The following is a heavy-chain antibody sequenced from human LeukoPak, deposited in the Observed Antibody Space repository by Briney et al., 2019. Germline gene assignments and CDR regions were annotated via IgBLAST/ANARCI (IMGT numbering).Heavy chain of an antibody. CDR3: ARDDTYGDYYYGMDV. CDR2: ISSSGSTI. CDR1: GFTFSSYE. V-gene: IGHV3-48*03. J-gene: IGHJ6*02. D-gene: IGHD4-17*01. Sequence: PGGSLRLSCAASGFTFSSYEMNWVRQAPGKGLEWVSYISSSGSTIYYADSVKGRFTIPRDNAKNSLYLQMNSLRAEDTAVYYCARDDTYGDYYYGMDVWGQGTTVTVSS.